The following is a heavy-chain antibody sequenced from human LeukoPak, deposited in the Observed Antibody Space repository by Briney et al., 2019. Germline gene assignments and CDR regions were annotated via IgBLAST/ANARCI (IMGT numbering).Heavy chain of an antibody. CDR2: IYYSVTT. CDR1: GGSISSSDYY. V-gene: IGHV4-39*01. Sequence: PSETLSLTCTVSGGSISSSDYYWGWIRQPPGKGLEWIGSIYYSVTTYYNPSLKSRITISVDTSKNQFSLKLSSVTAADTAVYFCATLPYAGTEEVHDYWGQGTLVTVSS. CDR3: ATLPYAGTEEVHDY. D-gene: IGHD3-16*01. J-gene: IGHJ4*02.